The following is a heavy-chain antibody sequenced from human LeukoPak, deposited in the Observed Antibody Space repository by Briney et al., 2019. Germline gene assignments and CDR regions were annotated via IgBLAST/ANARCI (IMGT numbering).Heavy chain of an antibody. Sequence: PGGSLRLSCAASGFTFSSYWMSWVRQAPGKGLEYVSAISSNGGSTYYANSVKGRFTISRDNSKNTLYLQMGSLRAEDMAVYYCARDLSHDYVWGSRGAFDIWGQGTMVTVSS. D-gene: IGHD3-16*01. CDR2: ISSNGGST. J-gene: IGHJ3*02. V-gene: IGHV3-64*01. CDR1: GFTFSSYW. CDR3: ARDLSHDYVWGSRGAFDI.